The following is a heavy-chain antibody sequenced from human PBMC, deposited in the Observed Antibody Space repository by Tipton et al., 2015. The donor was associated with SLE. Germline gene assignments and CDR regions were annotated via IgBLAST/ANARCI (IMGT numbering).Heavy chain of an antibody. V-gene: IGHV4-59*01. J-gene: IGHJ3*02. Sequence: TLSLTCTVSGGSISSYYWSWIRQPPGKGLEWIGYIYYSGSTNYNPSLKSRVTISVDTSKNQFSLKLSSVTAADTAVYYCARSGTARIAGAGPACDIWGQGTMVTVSS. CDR2: IYYSGST. CDR3: ARSGTARIAGAGPACDI. D-gene: IGHD6-19*01. CDR1: GGSISSYY.